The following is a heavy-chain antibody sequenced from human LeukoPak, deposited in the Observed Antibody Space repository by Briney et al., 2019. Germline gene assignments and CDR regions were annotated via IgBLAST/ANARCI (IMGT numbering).Heavy chain of an antibody. CDR1: GGTFSRLT. CDR3: ATTTAVAGTLDAFDL. CDR2: IIPMFGTT. Sequence: SVKVSCKASGGTFSRLTFSWVRQAPGQGLEWMGGIIPMFGTTNYAQNFQGRVTITADESTSTAYMELSRLTSEDTAVYYCATTTAVAGTLDAFDLWGQGTMVTVSS. J-gene: IGHJ3*01. V-gene: IGHV1-69*01. D-gene: IGHD6-19*01.